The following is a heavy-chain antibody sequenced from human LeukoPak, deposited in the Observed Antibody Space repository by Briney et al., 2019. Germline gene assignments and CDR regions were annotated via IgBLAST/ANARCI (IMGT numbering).Heavy chain of an antibody. D-gene: IGHD3-10*01. V-gene: IGHV3-23*01. CDR2: ISSSGGST. J-gene: IGHJ4*02. CDR1: GFTFSNSA. CDR3: AKVKGLWFGELFAGGGCFDY. Sequence: GGSLRLSCAASGFTFSNSAMSWVRQAPGKGLEWVSAISSSGGSTYYADSVKGRFTISRDNSKNTLYLQMNSLRAEDTAVYYCAKVKGLWFGELFAGGGCFDYWGQGTLVTVSS.